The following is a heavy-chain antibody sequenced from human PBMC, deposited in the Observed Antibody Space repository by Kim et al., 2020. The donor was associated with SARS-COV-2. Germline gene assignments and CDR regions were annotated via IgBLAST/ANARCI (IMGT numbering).Heavy chain of an antibody. Sequence: SETLSLTCTVSGGSVSSGSYYWSWIRQPPGKGLEWIGYIYYSGSTNYNPSLKSRVTISVDTSKNQFSLKLSSVTAADTAVYYCARGGREVSVGLNHWGQGTLVTVSS. J-gene: IGHJ4*02. D-gene: IGHD3-16*01. CDR3: ARGGREVSVGLNH. CDR1: GGSVSSGSYY. CDR2: IYYSGST. V-gene: IGHV4-61*01.